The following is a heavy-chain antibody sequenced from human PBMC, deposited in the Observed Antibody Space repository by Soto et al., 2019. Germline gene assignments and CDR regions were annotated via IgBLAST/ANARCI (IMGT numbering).Heavy chain of an antibody. D-gene: IGHD2-15*01. J-gene: IGHJ4*02. CDR1: GFTFSSYG. V-gene: IGHV3-33*01. Sequence: GGSLRLSCAASGFTFSSYGMHWVRQAPGKGLEWVAAIWYDGSNKYYADYVKGRITISRDNSKNKLYLQMNSLRAEDKAVYYCARDGYCSGGSCYSVPVFDYWGQGT. CDR2: IWYDGSNK. CDR3: ARDGYCSGGSCYSVPVFDY.